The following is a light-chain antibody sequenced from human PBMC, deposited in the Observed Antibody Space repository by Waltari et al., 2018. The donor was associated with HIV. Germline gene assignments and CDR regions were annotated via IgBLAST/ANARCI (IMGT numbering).Light chain of an antibody. CDR2: AAS. CDR3: QQSYSMPRT. V-gene: IGKV1-39*01. CDR1: QSISSY. J-gene: IGKJ2*02. Sequence: DIQMTQSPSSLSASVGDRVTITCRASQSISSYLNWYQQKPGKAPNLLIYAASSLQSGVPSRFSGGGSGTDFTLTISSLQPEDFASYYCQQSYSMPRTFGQGTKLEIK.